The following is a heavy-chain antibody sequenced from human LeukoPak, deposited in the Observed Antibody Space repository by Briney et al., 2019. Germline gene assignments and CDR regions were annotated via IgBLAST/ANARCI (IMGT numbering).Heavy chain of an antibody. CDR1: GFTFDDYA. V-gene: IGHV3-9*03. Sequence: GRSLRLSCAASGFTFDDYAMHWVRQAPGKGLEWVSAISCNSGNIGYADSVKGRCTISRDNAKNSMYLQINSLIAEDMALYYCAKGGGSSPDQHAYFQPWGEGTLVTVSS. CDR2: ISCNSGNI. J-gene: IGHJ1*01. CDR3: AKGGGSSPDQHAYFQP. D-gene: IGHD2-15*01.